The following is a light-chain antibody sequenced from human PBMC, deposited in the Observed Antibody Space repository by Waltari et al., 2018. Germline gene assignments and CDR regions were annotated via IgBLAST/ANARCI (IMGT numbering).Light chain of an antibody. V-gene: IGKV3-20*01. J-gene: IGKJ1*01. CDR2: HAS. Sequence: EIVLTQSPCTLSLSPGERATLSCRASQSVSKYLAWYQQKPGQAPRLLIYHASTRATGIPDRFSGSGSGTDFSLTISRLEPEDFAVYYCQKYESLPATFGQGTKVEIK. CDR3: QKYESLPAT. CDR1: QSVSKY.